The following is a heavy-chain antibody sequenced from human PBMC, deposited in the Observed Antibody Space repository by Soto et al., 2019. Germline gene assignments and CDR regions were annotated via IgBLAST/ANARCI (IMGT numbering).Heavy chain of an antibody. CDR2: ISNDGSNR. V-gene: IGHV3-30*18. D-gene: IGHD7-27*01. Sequence: VPVVESGGGVVQPGTSLRLSCVASGFSFKSYGMHWVRQAPGKGLEWVVLISNDGSNRYYEDSVKGRFTVSRDNSKNTVSLQMNSLRPEDTALYYCAKAIYDTGVDDYWGQGTHVIVSS. CDR3: AKAIYDTGVDDY. CDR1: GFSFKSYG. J-gene: IGHJ4*02.